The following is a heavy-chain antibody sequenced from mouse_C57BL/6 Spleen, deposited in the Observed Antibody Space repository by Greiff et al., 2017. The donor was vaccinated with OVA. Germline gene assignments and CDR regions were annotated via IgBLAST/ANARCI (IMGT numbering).Heavy chain of an antibody. CDR3: ATNYYGSSYNAMDY. Sequence: EVHLVESGGGLVKPGGSLKLSCAASGFTFSDYGMHWVRQAPEKGLEWVAYISSGSSTIYYADTVKGRFTISRDNAKNTLFLQMTSLRSEDTAMYYCATNYYGSSYNAMDYWGQGTSVTVSS. CDR1: GFTFSDYG. J-gene: IGHJ4*01. CDR2: ISSGSSTI. V-gene: IGHV5-17*01. D-gene: IGHD1-1*01.